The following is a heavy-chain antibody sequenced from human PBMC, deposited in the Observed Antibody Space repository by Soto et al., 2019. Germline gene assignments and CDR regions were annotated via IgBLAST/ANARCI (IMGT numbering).Heavy chain of an antibody. V-gene: IGHV4-39*01. D-gene: IGHD3-10*01. CDR1: GGSISSSSYY. CDR3: ARDYYGSGFFDY. J-gene: IGHJ4*02. CDR2: IYYSGST. Sequence: PSETLSLTCTVSGGSISSSSYYWGWIRQPPGKGLEWIGSIYYSGSTYYNPSLKSRVTISVDTSKNQFSLKLSSVTAADTAVYYCARDYYGSGFFDYWGQGTLVTVSS.